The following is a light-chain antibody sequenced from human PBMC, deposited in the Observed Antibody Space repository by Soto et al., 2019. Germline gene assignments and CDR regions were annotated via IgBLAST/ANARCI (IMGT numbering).Light chain of an antibody. Sequence: ETLLTQSPATLSVSPGDRVTLSCRANEGVSRNLAWYQQKPGQAPRLLIDNVAIRATGIAARFSGSGSGTEFPLTISGLPSEDFATYYCQQYNNWYTFGQGTKLEIK. J-gene: IGKJ2*01. V-gene: IGKV3-15*01. CDR3: QQYNNWYT. CDR1: EGVSRN. CDR2: NVA.